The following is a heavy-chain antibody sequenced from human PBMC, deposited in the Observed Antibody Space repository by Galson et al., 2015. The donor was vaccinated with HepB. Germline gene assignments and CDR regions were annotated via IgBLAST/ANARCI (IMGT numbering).Heavy chain of an antibody. CDR1: GGTFSSYT. V-gene: IGHV1-69*02. J-gene: IGHJ5*02. CDR2: IIPILGIA. Sequence: SVKVSCKASGGTFSSYTISWVRQAPGQGLEWMGRIIPILGIANYAQKFQGRVTITADKSTSTAYMELSSLRSEDTAVYYCARGDYYDFWSGYYLGWFDPWGQGTLVTVSS. D-gene: IGHD3-3*01. CDR3: ARGDYYDFWSGYYLGWFDP.